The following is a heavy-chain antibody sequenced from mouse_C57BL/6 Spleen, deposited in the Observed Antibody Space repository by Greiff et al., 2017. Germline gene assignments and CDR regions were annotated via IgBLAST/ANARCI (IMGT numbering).Heavy chain of an antibody. J-gene: IGHJ3*01. CDR2: IHPSDSDT. CDR3: AIDYDYYWFAY. Sequence: VQLQQSGAELVKPGASVKVSCKASGYTFTSYWMHWVKQRPGQGLEWIGRIHPSDSDTNYNQKFKGKATLTVDKSSSTAYMQHSSLTSADAAVYYCAIDYDYYWFAYWGQGALVTVSA. D-gene: IGHD2-4*01. V-gene: IGHV1-74*01. CDR1: GYTFTSYW.